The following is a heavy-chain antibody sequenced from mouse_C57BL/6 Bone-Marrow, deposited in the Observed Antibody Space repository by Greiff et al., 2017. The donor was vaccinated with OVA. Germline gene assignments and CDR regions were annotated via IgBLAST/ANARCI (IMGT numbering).Heavy chain of an antibody. CDR2: IYPGSGST. Sequence: VQLQQPGAELVKPGASVKLSCKASGYTFTSYWITWVKQRPGQGLEWIGDIYPGSGSTNYNEKFKSQATLTVDTSSSTVYMQLSCLTSEDSADYYCARTFYDCGSSYYYWGQGTTLTVSS. CDR1: GYTFTSYW. D-gene: IGHD1-1*01. CDR3: ARTFYDCGSSYYY. V-gene: IGHV1-55*01. J-gene: IGHJ2*01.